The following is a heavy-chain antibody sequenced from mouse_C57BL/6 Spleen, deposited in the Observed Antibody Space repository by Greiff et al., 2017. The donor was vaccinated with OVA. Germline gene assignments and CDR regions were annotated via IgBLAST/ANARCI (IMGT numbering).Heavy chain of an antibody. CDR1: GYTFTSYW. D-gene: IGHD1-1*01. Sequence: QVHVKQPGTDLVKPGASVKLSCKASGYTFTSYWMHWVKQRPGQGLEWIGNINPSNGGTNYNEKFKSKATLTVDKSSSTAYMQLSSLTSEDSAVYYFASYPYYGIIYGWYFEVWGTGTTVTVSS. CDR2: INPSNGGT. CDR3: ASYPYYGIIYGWYFEV. V-gene: IGHV1-53*01. J-gene: IGHJ1*03.